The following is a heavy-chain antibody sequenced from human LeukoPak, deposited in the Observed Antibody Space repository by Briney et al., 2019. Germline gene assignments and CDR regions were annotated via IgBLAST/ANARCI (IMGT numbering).Heavy chain of an antibody. V-gene: IGHV3-7*01. D-gene: IGHD2-15*01. CDR2: IKYDDTVK. J-gene: IGHJ4*02. CDR3: ARDPDSSAFDY. Sequence: GESLRLSCTAAGFNFGTYWMSWVRQSPEKGLEFVANIKYDDTVKNYVDSEKGRFTISRDNPSNSVYLQMDSLRPEDTALYYCARDPDSSAFDYWGQGAQVTVSS. CDR1: GFNFGTYW.